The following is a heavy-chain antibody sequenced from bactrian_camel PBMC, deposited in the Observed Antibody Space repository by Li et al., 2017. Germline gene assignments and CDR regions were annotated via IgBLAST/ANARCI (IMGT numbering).Heavy chain of an antibody. D-gene: IGHD5*01. J-gene: IGHJ4*01. Sequence: VQLVESGGGSVQAGGSLRLSCASSGSIYDTMCMGWVRQAPGKDREGVAAITPGRGRRYYTDSFKGRFTISQDDAKNAVYLQMNSLKPEDTAVYYCAAGTSTGFPFRESAYPYWGQGTQVTVS. CDR3: AAGTSTGFPFRESAYPY. V-gene: IGHV3S40*01. CDR2: ITPGRGRR. CDR1: GSIYDTMC.